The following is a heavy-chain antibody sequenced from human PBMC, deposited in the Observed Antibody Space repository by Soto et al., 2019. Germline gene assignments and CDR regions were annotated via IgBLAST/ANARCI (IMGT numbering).Heavy chain of an antibody. V-gene: IGHV3-23*01. J-gene: IGHJ4*02. CDR1: GFSFHEYT. Sequence: EVHLLESGGDLVRPGGSLRPSCAASGFSFHEYTMNWVRQAPGKGLEWVSGIYGAASGIYYADSVKGRFTISRDNSRNTVYLQMNNLRAEDTAVYYCAKDRHPDGVWDIDWWGQGARVTVSS. CDR2: IYGAASGI. CDR3: AKDRHPDGVWDIDW. D-gene: IGHD4-17*01.